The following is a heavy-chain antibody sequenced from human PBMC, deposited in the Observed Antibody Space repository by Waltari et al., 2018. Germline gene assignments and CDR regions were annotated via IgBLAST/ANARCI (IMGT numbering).Heavy chain of an antibody. CDR3: AREGVYYGSGGGYFDY. D-gene: IGHD3-10*01. V-gene: IGHV3-48*03. CDR1: GFTFSSYE. CDR2: ISSDGSTR. J-gene: IGHJ4*02. Sequence: EVQLVESGGGLVQPGGSLRLSCAASGFTFSSYEMNCVRQAPGKGLEWVAYISSDGSTRYFADSVKGRCTITKDNAKNSMYLKMNSLRAEDTAVYYCAREGVYYGSGGGYFDYWGQGTLVTVSS.